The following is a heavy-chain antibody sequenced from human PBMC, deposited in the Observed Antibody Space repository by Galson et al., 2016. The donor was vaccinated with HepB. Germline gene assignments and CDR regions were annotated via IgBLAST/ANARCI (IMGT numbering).Heavy chain of an antibody. Sequence: SLRLSCAASGFTFSSYWMSWVRQAPGKGLEWVANIKEDGSEKHYVDSVKGRFTVSRDNTENSLYLQMNSLRAEDTAVYYCARAYYYGSGSQPYYFDYWGQGTLVTVSS. CDR2: IKEDGSEK. CDR1: GFTFSSYW. J-gene: IGHJ4*02. V-gene: IGHV3-7*03. CDR3: ARAYYYGSGSQPYYFDY. D-gene: IGHD3-10*01.